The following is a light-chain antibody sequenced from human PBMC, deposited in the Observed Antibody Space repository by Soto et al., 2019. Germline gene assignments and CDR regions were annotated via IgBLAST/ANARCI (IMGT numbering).Light chain of an antibody. CDR3: QQYDNYPLT. J-gene: IGKJ4*01. CDR2: DAS. CDR1: QSVRSW. Sequence: TQSPASLSASVGDRVTITCRASQSVRSWLAWYQQKPGTAPKLLIFDASRLESGVPSRFSGSASGTEFTLTISSLQPDDFATYYCQQYDNYPLTFGGGTKVEIK. V-gene: IGKV1-5*01.